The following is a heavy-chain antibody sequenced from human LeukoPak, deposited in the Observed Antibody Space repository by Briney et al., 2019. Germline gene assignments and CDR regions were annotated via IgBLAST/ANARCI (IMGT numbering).Heavy chain of an antibody. J-gene: IGHJ1*01. CDR3: ARAGYSMDTEYFQH. D-gene: IGHD5-18*01. CDR1: GFTFSSYA. CDR2: ISNSGTAI. V-gene: IGHV3-48*03. Sequence: GGSLRLSCAASGFTFSSYAMTWVRQAPGKGLEWVSYISNSGTAIYYADSVKGRFTISRDNAKSSLYLQMNSLRAEDTAVYYCARAGYSMDTEYFQHWGQGTLVTVSS.